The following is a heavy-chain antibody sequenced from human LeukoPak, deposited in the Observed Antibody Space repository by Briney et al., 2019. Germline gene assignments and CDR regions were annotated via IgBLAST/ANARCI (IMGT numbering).Heavy chain of an antibody. Sequence: ASVKVSCKASGYTFNSYYMHWVRQAPGQGLEWMGWINPNSGDTNYAQKFQGRVTMTRDTSINTAFMELSRLRSDDTAVYYCARDRHWNQGNFDYWGQGTLVTVSS. D-gene: IGHD1-1*01. CDR3: ARDRHWNQGNFDY. CDR1: GYTFNSYY. J-gene: IGHJ4*02. V-gene: IGHV1-2*02. CDR2: INPNSGDT.